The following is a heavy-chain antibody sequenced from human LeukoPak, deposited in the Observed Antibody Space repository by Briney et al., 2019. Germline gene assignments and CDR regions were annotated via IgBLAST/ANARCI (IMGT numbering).Heavy chain of an antibody. CDR1: GFTLSSYG. Sequence: GSLRLSCAASGFTLSSYGMHWVRQAPGKGLEWVAVISYDGGNKYYADSVEGRFTISRDNSKNTLYLQMNSLRAEDTAVFYCAKDHRYDNYYYGMDVWGQGTTVTVSS. CDR2: ISYDGGNK. D-gene: IGHD3-9*01. V-gene: IGHV3-30*18. CDR3: AKDHRYDNYYYGMDV. J-gene: IGHJ6*02.